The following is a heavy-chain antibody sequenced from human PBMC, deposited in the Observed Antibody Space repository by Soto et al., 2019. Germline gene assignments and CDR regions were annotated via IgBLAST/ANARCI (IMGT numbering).Heavy chain of an antibody. CDR1: GYTFTSYY. CDR2: INPSGGST. J-gene: IGHJ4*02. CDR3: ARTSLDYICAY. D-gene: IGHD4-4*01. Sequence: QVQLVQSGAEVKKPGAAVKVSCKASGYTFTSYYIHWVRQAPGQGLEWMGVINPSGGSTTYAQRFQGRVTLTRDTSTSTVYMQLSSLSSGDTAVYYCARTSLDYICAYWGQGTLVTVSS. V-gene: IGHV1-46*01.